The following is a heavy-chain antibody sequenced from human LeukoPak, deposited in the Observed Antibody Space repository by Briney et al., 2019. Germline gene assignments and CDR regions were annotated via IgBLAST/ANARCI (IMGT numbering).Heavy chain of an antibody. CDR1: GFTFSSYE. J-gene: IGHJ6*03. D-gene: IGHD2-2*01. CDR2: ISSSGSTI. V-gene: IGHV3-48*03. Sequence: PGGSLRLSCAASGFTFSSYEMNWVRQAPGKGLEWVSYISSSGSTIYYADSVKGRFTISRDNAKNSLYLQMNSLRAEDTAVYYCARGAVVVPAAMGRNYYYYYMDVWGKETTVTISS. CDR3: ARGAVVVPAAMGRNYYYYYMDV.